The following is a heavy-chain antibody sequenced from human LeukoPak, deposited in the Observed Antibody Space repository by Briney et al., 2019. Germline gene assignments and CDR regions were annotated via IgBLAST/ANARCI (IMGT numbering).Heavy chain of an antibody. CDR1: GGSISSYY. D-gene: IGHD4-17*01. CDR3: ARVGMTTGYYFDY. CDR2: IYYSGST. V-gene: IGHV4-59*01. Sequence: PSETLSLTCTVYGGSISSYYWSWIRQPPGEGLEWIGYIYYSGSTNYNPSLKSRVTISVDTSKNQFSLKLSSVTAADTAVYYCARVGMTTGYYFDYWGQGTLVTVSS. J-gene: IGHJ4*02.